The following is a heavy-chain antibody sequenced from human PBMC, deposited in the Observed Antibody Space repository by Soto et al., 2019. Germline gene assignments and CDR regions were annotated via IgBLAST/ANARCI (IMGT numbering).Heavy chain of an antibody. V-gene: IGHV3-23*01. D-gene: IGHD3-16*01. Sequence: GGSLRLSCAASGFTFSRNSMSWNRQAPGKGLEWVSAVSGSGDTTYHADPVKGRFTISRDNSKNMVYLQMNSLRGEDTAIYYCAKDGMGELDPYYFDYWGQGTLVTVSS. CDR2: VSGSGDTT. CDR1: GFTFSRNS. CDR3: AKDGMGELDPYYFDY. J-gene: IGHJ4*02.